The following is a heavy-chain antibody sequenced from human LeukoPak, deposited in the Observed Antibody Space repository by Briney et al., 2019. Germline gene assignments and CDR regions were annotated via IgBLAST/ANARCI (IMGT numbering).Heavy chain of an antibody. CDR1: GFTFSSYA. CDR3: AKIMVVVVPAAITPDY. D-gene: IGHD2-2*02. V-gene: IGHV3-23*01. Sequence: PGGSLRLSCAASGFTFSSYAMSWVRQALGKGLEWVSAISGSGGSTYYADSVKGRFTISRDNSKNTLYLQMNSLRAEDTAVYYCAKIMVVVVPAAITPDYWGQGTLVTVSS. CDR2: ISGSGGST. J-gene: IGHJ4*02.